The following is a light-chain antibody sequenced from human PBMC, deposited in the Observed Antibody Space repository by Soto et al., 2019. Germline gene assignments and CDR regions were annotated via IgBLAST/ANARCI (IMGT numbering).Light chain of an antibody. J-gene: IGKJ1*01. V-gene: IGKV1-17*01. Sequence: DIQMTQSPSSLSASVGDRVTMTCRASQGIRNDLAWYQQKPGKAPKRLIYGASSLQSGVPSRFSGSGSGTEFTLTISSLQPEDFATYYCLQHNSYPRTFGQGTKVEIK. CDR1: QGIRND. CDR3: LQHNSYPRT. CDR2: GAS.